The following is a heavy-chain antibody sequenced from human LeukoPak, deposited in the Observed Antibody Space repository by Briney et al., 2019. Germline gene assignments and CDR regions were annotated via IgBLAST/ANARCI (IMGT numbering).Heavy chain of an antibody. CDR1: GGSISSGGYY. D-gene: IGHD3-22*01. J-gene: IGHJ3*02. V-gene: IGHV4-30-2*01. CDR3: ARVTYYYDSSGYYPDAFDI. CDR2: IYHSGST. Sequence: SETLSLTCTVSGGSISSGGYYCSWIRQPPGKGLEWIGYIYHSGSTYYNPSLKSRVTISVDRSKNQFSLKLSSVTAADTAVYYCARVTYYYDSSGYYPDAFDIWGQGTMVTVSS.